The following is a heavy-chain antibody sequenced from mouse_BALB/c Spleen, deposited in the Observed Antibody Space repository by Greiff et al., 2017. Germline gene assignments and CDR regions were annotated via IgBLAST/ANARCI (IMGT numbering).Heavy chain of an antibody. D-gene: IGHD2-3*01. CDR2: ISSGGST. Sequence: EVKVVESGGGLVKPGGSLKLSCAASGFTFSSYAMSWVRQTPEKRLEWVASISSGGSTYYPDSVKGRFTISRDNARNILYLQMSSLRSEDTAMYYCARGGDGYYVPFAYWGQGTLVTVSA. CDR1: GFTFSSYA. J-gene: IGHJ3*01. V-gene: IGHV5-6-5*01. CDR3: ARGGDGYYVPFAY.